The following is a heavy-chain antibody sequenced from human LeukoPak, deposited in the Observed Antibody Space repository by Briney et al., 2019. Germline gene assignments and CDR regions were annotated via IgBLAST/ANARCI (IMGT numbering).Heavy chain of an antibody. J-gene: IGHJ4*02. CDR1: GFTFSSYM. Sequence: PGGSLRLSCAASGFTFSSYMMTWVRQAPGKGLEWAANIKPDGGEKFYVDSVRGRLTISRDNAKNSLYLQMNSLRAEDTAVYYCARSLGEIVVVPAAPYFDYWGQGTLVTVSS. CDR3: ARSLGEIVVVPAAPYFDY. D-gene: IGHD2-2*01. V-gene: IGHV3-7*01. CDR2: IKPDGGEK.